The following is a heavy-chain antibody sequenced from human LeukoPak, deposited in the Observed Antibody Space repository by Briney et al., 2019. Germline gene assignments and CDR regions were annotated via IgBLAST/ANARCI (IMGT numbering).Heavy chain of an antibody. V-gene: IGHV1-18*01. CDR3: ARDLRSYCSSTSCYHGWFDP. D-gene: IGHD2-2*01. CDR1: GYTFTSYY. Sequence: ASVKVSCKASGYTFTSYYINWVRQAPGQGLEWMGWISAYNGNTNYAQKLQGRVTMTTDTSTSTAYMELRSLRSDDTAVYYRARDLRSYCSSTSCYHGWFDPWGQGTLVTVSS. CDR2: ISAYNGNT. J-gene: IGHJ5*02.